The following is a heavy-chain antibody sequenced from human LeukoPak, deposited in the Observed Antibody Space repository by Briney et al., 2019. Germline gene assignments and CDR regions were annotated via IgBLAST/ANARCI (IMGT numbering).Heavy chain of an antibody. V-gene: IGHV3-30*18. CDR3: AKDPRYSKPAVKRYYGMDA. CDR1: GFTFSSYG. J-gene: IGHJ6*02. Sequence: GRSLRLSCAASGFTFSSYGMHWVRQAPGKGLEWVAVISYDGSNKYYADSVKGRFTISRDNSKNTLYLQMNSLRAEDTAVYYCAKDPRYSKPAVKRYYGMDAWGQGTTVTVSS. D-gene: IGHD4-11*01. CDR2: ISYDGSNK.